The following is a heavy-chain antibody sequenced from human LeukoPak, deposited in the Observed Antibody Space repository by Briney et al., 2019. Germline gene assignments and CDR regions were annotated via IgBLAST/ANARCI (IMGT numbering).Heavy chain of an antibody. D-gene: IGHD2-21*01. CDR1: GFTFSSYA. CDR3: AKFLPTHIVVANYYFDY. CDR2: ISGSGGST. J-gene: IGHJ4*02. Sequence: GGSLRLSCAASGFTFSSYAVSWVRQAPGKGLEWVSAISGSGGSTYYADSVKGRFTISRDNSKNTLYLQMNSLRAEDTAVYYCAKFLPTHIVVANYYFDYWGQGTLVTVSS. V-gene: IGHV3-23*01.